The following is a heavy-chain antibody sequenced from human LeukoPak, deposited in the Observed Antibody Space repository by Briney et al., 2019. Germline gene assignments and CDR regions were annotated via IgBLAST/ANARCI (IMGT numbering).Heavy chain of an antibody. CDR2: IIPIFGTA. J-gene: IGHJ6*02. CDR3: ARQPRMYWGVTL. CDR1: GGTFSSYA. D-gene: IGHD3-10*01. V-gene: IGHV1-69*05. Sequence: SVKVSCEASGGTFSSYAISWVRQAPGQGLEWMGGIIPIFGTANYAQKFQGRVTITTDESTSTAYMELSSLRSEDTAVYYCARQPRMYWGVTLWGQGTTVTVSS.